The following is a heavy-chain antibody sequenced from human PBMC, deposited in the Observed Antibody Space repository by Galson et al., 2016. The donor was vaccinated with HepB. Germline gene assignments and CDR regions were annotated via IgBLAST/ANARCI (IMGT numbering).Heavy chain of an antibody. Sequence: SVKVSCKASGYAFGNNGISWVRQAPGQGLEWMGWISGFNGNTKYAQRLQGRVTMTTDTSTSTAYMEMGSLTSDDTAMYYCERGSGDDYFDFWGQGTLVTVSS. D-gene: IGHD1-26*01. CDR2: ISGFNGNT. J-gene: IGHJ4*02. V-gene: IGHV1-18*04. CDR3: ERGSGDDYFDF. CDR1: GYAFGNNG.